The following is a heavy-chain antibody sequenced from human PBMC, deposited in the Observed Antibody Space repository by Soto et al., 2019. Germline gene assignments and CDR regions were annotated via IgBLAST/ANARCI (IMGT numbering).Heavy chain of an antibody. CDR1: GVTFNSYV. J-gene: IGHJ4*02. V-gene: IGHV1-69*06. CDR3: ARDMTRTVVPYFDF. D-gene: IGHD1-7*01. CDR2: IIPISGAA. Sequence: ETPVEVSCKASGVTFNSYVVNWVRQAPGQGLEWMGRIIPISGAANYAQKFQGRVTITADKSTSTSYMEPSSLRSEDTAVYYCARDMTRTVVPYFDFWGQGTLVTGSS.